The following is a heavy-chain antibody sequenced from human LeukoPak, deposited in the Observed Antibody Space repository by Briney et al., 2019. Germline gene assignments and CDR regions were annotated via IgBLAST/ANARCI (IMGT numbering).Heavy chain of an antibody. J-gene: IGHJ4*02. CDR3: ARDTTRFEMTTATTTFDL. D-gene: IGHD4-17*01. CDR1: GFTFSTYW. Sequence: PGGSLRLSCAASGFTFSTYWMSWVRQAPGKGLEWVANIKQDGSEKYYVDSVKGRFTISRDNAKNSLYLQMNSLRAEDTAVYYCARDTTRFEMTTATTTFDLWGQGTLVTVSS. CDR2: IKQDGSEK. V-gene: IGHV3-7*01.